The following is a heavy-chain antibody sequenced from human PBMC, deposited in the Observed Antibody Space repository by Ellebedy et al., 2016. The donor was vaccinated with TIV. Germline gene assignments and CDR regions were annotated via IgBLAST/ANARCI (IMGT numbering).Heavy chain of an antibody. CDR3: ARGGARSSWYWRL. CDR2: INKDGSEE. D-gene: IGHD2-8*02. V-gene: IGHV3-7*03. Sequence: PGGSLRLSCAASEFAFDDDWMSWVRQAPGKGLEWVANINKDGSEEYYMDSVKGRFTISRDNTENSLFLEMSSLRAEDTAIYYCARGGARSSWYWRLWGQGTLVTVSS. J-gene: IGHJ4*02. CDR1: EFAFDDDW.